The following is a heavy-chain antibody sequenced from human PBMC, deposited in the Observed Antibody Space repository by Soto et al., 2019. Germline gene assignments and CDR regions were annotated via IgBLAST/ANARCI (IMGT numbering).Heavy chain of an antibody. CDR3: ARDPKTSGGQHWAFNCFGS. J-gene: IGHJ5*01. Sequence: GGSLRLSCAASGFSFSISPMHWVRQALGKGPEWVALISYDGTNKFYADSVKGRFTISRDNSKSTLYLQVDSLRPEDAAVYYCARDPKTSGGQHWAFNCFGSWGQGTLVTVSS. CDR2: ISYDGTNK. CDR1: GFSFSISP. D-gene: IGHD7-27*01. V-gene: IGHV3-30-3*01.